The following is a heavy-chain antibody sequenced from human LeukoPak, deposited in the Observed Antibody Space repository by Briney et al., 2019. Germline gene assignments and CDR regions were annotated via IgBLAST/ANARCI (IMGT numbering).Heavy chain of an antibody. D-gene: IGHD6-13*01. J-gene: IGHJ1*01. V-gene: IGHV3-48*03. CDR2: ISSSGSTI. CDR1: GFTFSIYE. Sequence: PGGSLRLSCAASGFTFSIYEMNWVRQAPGKGLEWVSYISSSGSTIYYADSVKGRFTISRDNAKNSLYLQMNSLRAEDTAVYYSSLEGRRWYRYFQHWGQGTLVTVSS. CDR3: SLEGRRWYRYFQH.